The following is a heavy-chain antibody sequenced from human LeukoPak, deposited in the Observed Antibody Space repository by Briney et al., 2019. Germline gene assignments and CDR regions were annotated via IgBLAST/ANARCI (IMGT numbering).Heavy chain of an antibody. Sequence: GASVKVSCKASGYTFTGYYMHWVRQAPGQGLEWMGWINPNSGGTNYAQKFQGRVTMTRDTSISTAYMELSRLRSDDTAVYYCARPHAAAGTYYYYGMDVWAKGPRSPSP. CDR1: GYTFTGYY. D-gene: IGHD6-13*01. J-gene: IGHJ6*02. CDR2: INPNSGGT. V-gene: IGHV1-2*02. CDR3: ARPHAAAGTYYYYGMDV.